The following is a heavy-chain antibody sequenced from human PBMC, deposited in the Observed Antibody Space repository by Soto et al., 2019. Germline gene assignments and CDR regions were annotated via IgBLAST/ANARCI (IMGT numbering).Heavy chain of an antibody. D-gene: IGHD3-22*01. V-gene: IGHV3-33*08. CDR1: GFTSSSYA. CDR3: ARDRGHSSGYRGFGLDV. CDR2: IWYNGNSK. Sequence: HPGGSLRLSCAASGFTSSSYAMSWVRQAPGKGLEWVAVIWYNGNSKYYADSVKGRFTISRDSSKNTLYLQMNCLRAEDTAVYYCARDRGHSSGYRGFGLDVWGQGTTVTVSS. J-gene: IGHJ6*02.